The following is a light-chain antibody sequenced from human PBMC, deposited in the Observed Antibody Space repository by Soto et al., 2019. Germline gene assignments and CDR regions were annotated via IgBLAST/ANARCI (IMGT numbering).Light chain of an antibody. Sequence: EIGLTQSPPTLSLSPGDRATLSCMASQSVSRYLAWYHQKPGQAPRLLIHDTYTRATGVPDTFSGSGAGTEFTLTSSSLEPEDSAMYYCQRRFSWPPTFGGGTHVEIK. CDR2: DTY. CDR1: QSVSRY. V-gene: IGKV3-11*01. CDR3: QRRFSWPPT. J-gene: IGKJ4*02.